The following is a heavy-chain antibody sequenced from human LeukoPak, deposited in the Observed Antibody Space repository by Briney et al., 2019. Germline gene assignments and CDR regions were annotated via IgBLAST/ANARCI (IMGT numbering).Heavy chain of an antibody. D-gene: IGHD3-16*02. V-gene: IGHV4-34*01. CDR2: INHSGST. CDR3: ARHLGRGGAIDY. CDR1: GGSFSGYY. Sequence: SETLSLTCAVYGGSFSGYYWSWIRQPPGKGLEWIGEINHSGSTNYNPSLKSRVTISVDTSKNQFSLKLSSVTAADTAVYYCARHLGRGGAIDYWGQGTLVTVSS. J-gene: IGHJ4*02.